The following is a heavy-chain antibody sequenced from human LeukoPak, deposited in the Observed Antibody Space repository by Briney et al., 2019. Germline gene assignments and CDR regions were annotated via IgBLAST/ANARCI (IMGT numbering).Heavy chain of an antibody. D-gene: IGHD6-6*01. CDR1: GGTFSSDA. J-gene: IGHJ5*02. CDR2: IIPIFGTA. V-gene: IGHV1-69*05. Sequence: SLKVSCKASGGTFSSDAISWVREAPGQGLEWMGGIIPIFGTANYAQKFQGRVTITTDGSTSTAYMELSSLRSEDTAVYYCARAGDSSSSDWFDPWGQGTLVTISS. CDR3: ARAGDSSSSDWFDP.